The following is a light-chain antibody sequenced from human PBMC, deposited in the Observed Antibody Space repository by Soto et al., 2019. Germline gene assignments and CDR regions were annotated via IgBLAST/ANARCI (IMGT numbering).Light chain of an antibody. V-gene: IGLV2-23*01. CDR3: CSYAGSSTWV. CDR1: SSDVGSYNL. Sequence: QSALTQPASVSGSPGQSITISCTGTSSDVGSYNLVSWYQQHPGKAPKLMIYEGSKRPSGVSNRFSGSKSGNTASLTISGLQAEDEANYNCCSYAGSSTWVLGTGTKPTV. CDR2: EGS. J-gene: IGLJ1*01.